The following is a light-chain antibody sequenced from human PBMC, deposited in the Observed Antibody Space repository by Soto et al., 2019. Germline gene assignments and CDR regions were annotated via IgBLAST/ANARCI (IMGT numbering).Light chain of an antibody. Sequence: QSVLTQSPSASASLGASVKLTCTLSSGHSSYAIAWHQQQPEKGPRYLMKLNSAGSHSKGDGIPDRFSCSSSGAERYLTISSLQSEDEADYYCQTWGTGIQVFGGGTKVTVL. V-gene: IGLV4-69*01. CDR1: SGHSSYA. J-gene: IGLJ2*01. CDR3: QTWGTGIQV. CDR2: LNSAGSH.